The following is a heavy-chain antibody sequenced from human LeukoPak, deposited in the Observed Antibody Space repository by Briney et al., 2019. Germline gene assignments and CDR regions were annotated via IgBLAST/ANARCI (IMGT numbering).Heavy chain of an antibody. J-gene: IGHJ5*02. CDR3: ARSDWFDP. Sequence: PGGSLRLSRTASGFTFNGYWMHWVRLAPGEGVVWVSRIKGDGTTTSYADSVKGRFTISRDNAKNTLYLQMNSLRVEDTAVYYCARSDWFDPWGQGTLVTVSS. CDR2: IKGDGTTT. V-gene: IGHV3-74*01. CDR1: GFTFNGYW.